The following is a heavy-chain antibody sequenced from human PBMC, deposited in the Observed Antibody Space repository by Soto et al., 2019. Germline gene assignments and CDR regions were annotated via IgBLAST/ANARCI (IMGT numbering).Heavy chain of an antibody. CDR1: GYKFSIFW. D-gene: IGHD2-2*01. V-gene: IGHV5-51*01. CDR2: IYPAASDA. Sequence: GESLKISCKASGYKFSIFWIAWLRQVPGKGLEWMGVIYPAASDARYSPSFQGQVTISVDNSITTAYLQWSSLKASDTAMYYCARVXCISAICFTGSRPFFDYWGQGALVTVSS. CDR3: ARVXCISAICFTGSRPFFDY. J-gene: IGHJ4*02.